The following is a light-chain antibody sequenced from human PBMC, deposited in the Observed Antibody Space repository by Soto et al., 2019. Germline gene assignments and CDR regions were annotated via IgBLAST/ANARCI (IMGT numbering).Light chain of an antibody. CDR3: QQYGA. V-gene: IGKV1-5*03. J-gene: IGKJ1*01. CDR2: KSS. CDR1: ASISSW. Sequence: DIQMTQSPSTLSASVGDRVTITCRASASISSWLARYQQQPGKAPKLLIYKSSILENGVPSRFSGGGSGTEFTLTISSLQPDDFATYYCQQYGAFGQGTKVDIK.